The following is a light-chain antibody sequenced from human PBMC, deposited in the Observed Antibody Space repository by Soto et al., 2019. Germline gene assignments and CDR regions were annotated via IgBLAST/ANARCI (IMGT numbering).Light chain of an antibody. CDR2: DVS. J-gene: IGLJ2*01. V-gene: IGLV2-11*01. CDR3: CSYAGSYTVV. Sequence: QSVLTQPRSVSGSPGQSVTISCTGTSSDVGGYNYVSWYQQHPGKAPKLMIYDVSKRPSGVPDRFSGSESGNTASLTISGLQAEDEADYYCCSYAGSYTVVFGGGTQLTVL. CDR1: SSDVGGYNY.